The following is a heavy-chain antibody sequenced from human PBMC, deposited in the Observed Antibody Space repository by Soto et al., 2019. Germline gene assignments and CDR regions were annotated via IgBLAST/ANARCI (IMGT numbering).Heavy chain of an antibody. CDR3: TTVYSGYDPSYYYYMDV. CDR1: GFTFSNAW. V-gene: IGHV3-15*01. J-gene: IGHJ6*03. D-gene: IGHD5-12*01. Sequence: EVQLVESGGGLVKPGGSLRLSCAASGFTFSNAWMSWVRQAPGKGLEWVGRIKSKTDGGTTDYAAPVKGRFTISRDDSQHTLYLQMNSLKTADTAVYYCTTVYSGYDPSYYYYMDVWGKGTTVTVSS. CDR2: IKSKTDGGTT.